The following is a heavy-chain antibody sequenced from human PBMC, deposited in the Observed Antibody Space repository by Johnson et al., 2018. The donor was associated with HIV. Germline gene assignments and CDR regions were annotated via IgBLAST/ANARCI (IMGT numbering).Heavy chain of an antibody. CDR1: GFTFSSYW. Sequence: VQLVESGGGLVQPGGSLRLSCAASGFTFSSYWMSWVRQAPGKGLEWVANIKQDGSNKYYADSVKGRFTISRDNSKNTLYLQMNSLRAEDTAVYYWARDRTGHIVVVILDAFDIWGQGTMVTVSS. J-gene: IGHJ3*02. V-gene: IGHV3-7*01. CDR3: ARDRTGHIVVVILDAFDI. D-gene: IGHD2-21*01. CDR2: IKQDGSNK.